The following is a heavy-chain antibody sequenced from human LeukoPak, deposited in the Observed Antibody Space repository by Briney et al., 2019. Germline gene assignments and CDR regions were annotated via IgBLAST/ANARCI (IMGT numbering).Heavy chain of an antibody. Sequence: PGGSLTLSCAPSGFTFSRYSMNWVRQAPRKALEWVSSISSSRSYIYYADSVKGRFTISRDNAKNSLYLQMNSLRAEDTAVYYCARGGAGYDFWSGYYTIPPDAFDIWGQGTMVTVSS. CDR2: ISSSRSYI. CDR1: GFTFSRYS. CDR3: ARGGAGYDFWSGYYTIPPDAFDI. V-gene: IGHV3-21*01. J-gene: IGHJ3*02. D-gene: IGHD3-3*01.